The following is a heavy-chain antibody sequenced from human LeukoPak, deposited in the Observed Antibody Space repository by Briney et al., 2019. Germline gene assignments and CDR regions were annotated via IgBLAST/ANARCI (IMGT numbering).Heavy chain of an antibody. CDR2: INPSGGST. CDR1: GYTFTSYY. CDR3: ARDHEYSGYVSYYYYYGMDV. Sequence: ASVKVSCKASGYTFTSYYMHWVRQAPGQGLEWMGIINPSGGSTSYAQKFQGRVTMTRDTSTSTVYMELSSLRSEDTAVYYCARDHEYSGYVSYYYYYGMDVWGKGTTVTVSS. V-gene: IGHV1-46*01. D-gene: IGHD5-12*01. J-gene: IGHJ6*04.